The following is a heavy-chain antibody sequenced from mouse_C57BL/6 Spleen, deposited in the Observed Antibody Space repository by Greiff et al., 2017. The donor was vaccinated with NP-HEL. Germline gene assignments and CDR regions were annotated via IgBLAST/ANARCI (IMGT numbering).Heavy chain of an antibody. Sequence: EVKLVESEGGLVQPGSSMKLSCTASGFTFSDYYMAWVRQVPEKGLEWVANINYDGSSTYYLDSLKSRFIISRDNAKNILYLQMSSLKSEDTATYYCARGGYYSNSYYYAMDYWGQGTSVTVSS. CDR2: INYDGSST. V-gene: IGHV5-16*01. CDR3: ARGGYYSNSYYYAMDY. D-gene: IGHD2-5*01. CDR1: GFTFSDYY. J-gene: IGHJ4*01.